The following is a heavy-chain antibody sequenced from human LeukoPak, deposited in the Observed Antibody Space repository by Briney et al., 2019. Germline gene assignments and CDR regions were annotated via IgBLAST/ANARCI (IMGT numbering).Heavy chain of an antibody. Sequence: SETLSLTCTVSGGSISSYYWSWIRQPPGKGLEWIGYIYYSGSTNYNPSLKSRVTISVDTSKNQSSLKLSSVTAADTAVYYCARQGGGFWYFDLWGRGTLVTVSS. J-gene: IGHJ2*01. CDR2: IYYSGST. CDR3: ARQGGGFWYFDL. D-gene: IGHD6-25*01. CDR1: GGSISSYY. V-gene: IGHV4-59*08.